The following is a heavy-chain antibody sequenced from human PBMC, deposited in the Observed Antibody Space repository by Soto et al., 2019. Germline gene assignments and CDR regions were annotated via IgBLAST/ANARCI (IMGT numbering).Heavy chain of an antibody. CDR2: VYYWGDT. CDR1: GGSINSIYHY. D-gene: IGHD1-26*01. CDR3: ERQIVGANKNYFDY. J-gene: IGHJ4*02. Sequence: PSEPLSLTCTVSGGSINSIYHYWGWMRQPPGKRLEWIGSVYYWGDTFINHPLQSRVTISLDTSNNQFSLKLSSVTSSDTGVDYYERQIVGANKNYFDYWGKGTLVTVSS. V-gene: IGHV4-39*01.